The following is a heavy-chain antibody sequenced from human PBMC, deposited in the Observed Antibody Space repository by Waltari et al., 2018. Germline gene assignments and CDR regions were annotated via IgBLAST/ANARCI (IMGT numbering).Heavy chain of an antibody. CDR3: TRTRYCSTTSCQVDWFDP. Sequence: APGKGPVWVSRINADGASTSYADSVKGRFTISRDNAKNTLYLQMNSLRAEDTAVYYCTRTRYCSTTSCQVDWFDPWGQGTLVTVSS. J-gene: IGHJ5*02. D-gene: IGHD2-2*01. CDR2: INADGAST. V-gene: IGHV3-74*01.